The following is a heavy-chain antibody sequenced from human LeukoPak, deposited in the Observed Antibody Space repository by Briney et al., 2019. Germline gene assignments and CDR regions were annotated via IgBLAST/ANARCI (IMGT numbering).Heavy chain of an antibody. CDR2: ISWNSGNI. V-gene: IGHV3-9*01. CDR3: AKGGRSSIFEGDFDY. J-gene: IGHJ4*02. Sequence: GGSLRLSCAASGFSFDDYAMHWVRQAPGKGLEWVSGISWNSGNIGYADSVKGRFTISRDNAKNSLYLQMNSLRVEDTALYYCAKGGRSSIFEGDFDYWGQGTLVTVSS. D-gene: IGHD3-3*01. CDR1: GFSFDDYA.